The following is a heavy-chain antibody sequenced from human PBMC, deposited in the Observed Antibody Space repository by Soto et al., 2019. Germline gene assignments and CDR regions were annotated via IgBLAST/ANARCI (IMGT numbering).Heavy chain of an antibody. V-gene: IGHV3-30*18. J-gene: IGHJ6*02. D-gene: IGHD3-3*01. CDR1: GFTFSSYG. CDR2: ISYDGSNK. CDR3: AKDMDDFWSGLPSGMDV. Sequence: QVQLVESGGGVVQPGRSLRLSCAASGFTFSSYGMHWVRQAPGKGLEWVAVISYDGSNKYYAAPVKGRFTISRDNSKNTPYQQMNSRSAEATAVSYCAKDMDDFWSGLPSGMDVWGQGTTVTVSS.